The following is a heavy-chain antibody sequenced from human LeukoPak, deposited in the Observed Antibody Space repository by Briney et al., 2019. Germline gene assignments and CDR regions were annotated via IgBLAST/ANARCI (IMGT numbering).Heavy chain of an antibody. Sequence: PGRSLRLSCAASGFTSSSYSMNWVRQAPGKGLEWVSSISSSSSYIYYADSVKGRFTISRDNAKNSLYLQMNSLRAEDTAVYYCARLGEVMYGAFDIWGQGTMVTVSS. J-gene: IGHJ3*02. CDR2: ISSSSSYI. CDR1: GFTSSSYS. V-gene: IGHV3-21*01. CDR3: ARLGEVMYGAFDI. D-gene: IGHD3-16*01.